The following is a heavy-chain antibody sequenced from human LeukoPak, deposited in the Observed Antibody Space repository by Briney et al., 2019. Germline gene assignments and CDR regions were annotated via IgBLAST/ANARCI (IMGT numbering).Heavy chain of an antibody. D-gene: IGHD4-23*01. J-gene: IGHJ4*02. CDR2: INPNSGGT. Sequence: GASVKVSRKASGYTFTGYYMHWVRQAPGQGLEWMGRINPNSGGTNYAQKFQGRVTMTRDTSISTAYMELSRLRSDDTAVYYCARAPRVVTMFSLPTSDYWGQGTLVTVSS. CDR3: ARAPRVVTMFSLPTSDY. V-gene: IGHV1-2*06. CDR1: GYTFTGYY.